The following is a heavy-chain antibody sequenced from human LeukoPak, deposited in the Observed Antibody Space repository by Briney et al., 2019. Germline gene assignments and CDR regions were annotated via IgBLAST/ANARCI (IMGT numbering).Heavy chain of an antibody. Sequence: GASVKVSCKASGYTFTGYYMHWVRQAPGQGLEWMGWINPNSGGTNYAQKFQGRVTMTRDTSISTAYMELSRLRSDDTAVYYCARFSVVSRGIAVAGLSYYLDYWGQGTLVTVSS. V-gene: IGHV1-2*02. CDR1: GYTFTGYY. CDR3: ARFSVVSRGIAVAGLSYYLDY. CDR2: INPNSGGT. J-gene: IGHJ4*02. D-gene: IGHD6-19*01.